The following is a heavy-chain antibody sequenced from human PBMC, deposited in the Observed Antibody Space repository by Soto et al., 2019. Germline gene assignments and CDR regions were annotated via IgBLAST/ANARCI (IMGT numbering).Heavy chain of an antibody. Sequence: QVQLQRWGAGLLKPSETLSLTCVVSGGSLSDYFWSWIRQPPGMALEWIGEINHLGSINYNPSLTSRVPMSVDTSKNQFSLTLNAVTAADTATYYCARGGISHWAYFYYMDVWDRGTTVTVSS. CDR1: GGSLSDYF. V-gene: IGHV4-34*01. CDR2: INHLGSI. CDR3: ARGGISHWAYFYYMDV. J-gene: IGHJ6*03. D-gene: IGHD2-21*01.